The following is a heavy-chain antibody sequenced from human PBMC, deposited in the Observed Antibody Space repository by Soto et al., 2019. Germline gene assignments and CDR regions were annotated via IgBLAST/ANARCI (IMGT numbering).Heavy chain of an antibody. CDR2: ISGSGGST. Sequence: GGSLRLSCAASGFTFSSYAMSWVRQAPGKGLEWVSAISGSGGSTYYADSVKGRFTISRDNPKNTLYLQMNSLRAEDTAVYYCAKSHLAYYYDSSGSPRRYFDYWGQGTLVTVSS. J-gene: IGHJ4*02. V-gene: IGHV3-23*01. CDR1: GFTFSSYA. CDR3: AKSHLAYYYDSSGSPRRYFDY. D-gene: IGHD3-22*01.